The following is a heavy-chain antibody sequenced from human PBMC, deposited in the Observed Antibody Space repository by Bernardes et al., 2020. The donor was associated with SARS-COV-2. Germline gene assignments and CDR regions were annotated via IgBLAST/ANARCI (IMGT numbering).Heavy chain of an antibody. V-gene: IGHV3-21*01. D-gene: IGHD1-7*01. J-gene: IGHJ5*02. CDR2: ISSSSSYI. CDR1: GFTFSSYS. CDR3: ARLTGTTDNWFDP. Sequence: GGSLRLSCAASGFTFSSYSMNWFRQPPGKGLEWVSSISSSSSYIYYADSVKGRFTISRDNAKNSLYLQMNSLRVEDTAVYYCARLTGTTDNWFDPWGQGTLVTVSS.